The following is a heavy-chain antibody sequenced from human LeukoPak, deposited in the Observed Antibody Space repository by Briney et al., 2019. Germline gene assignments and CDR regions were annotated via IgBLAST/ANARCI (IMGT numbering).Heavy chain of an antibody. CDR3: VRHDGRSGGTMGALDS. D-gene: IGHD4-23*01. CDR2: INHSGSA. V-gene: IGHV4-34*01. CDR1: GGSFSGYY. J-gene: IGHJ4*02. Sequence: SETLSLTCAVYGGSFSGYYWSWIRQPPGKGLEWIGEINHSGSANYNPSLNSRVTIPVVTSKNQFSLQLNSVTAADTAVYYCVRHDGRSGGTMGALDSWGQGSLVTVSS.